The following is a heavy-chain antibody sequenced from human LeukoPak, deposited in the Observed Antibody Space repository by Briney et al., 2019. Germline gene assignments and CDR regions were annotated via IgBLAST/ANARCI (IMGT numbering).Heavy chain of an antibody. Sequence: SETLALTCTVSGGSISSYYWSWIRQPPGKGLEWIGYIYYSGSTNYNPSLKSRVTISVDTSKNQFSLKLSSVTAADTAVYYCARQDIAAALFDYWGQGTLVTVSS. CDR2: IYYSGST. CDR3: ARQDIAAALFDY. V-gene: IGHV4-59*08. CDR1: GGSISSYY. D-gene: IGHD6-13*01. J-gene: IGHJ4*02.